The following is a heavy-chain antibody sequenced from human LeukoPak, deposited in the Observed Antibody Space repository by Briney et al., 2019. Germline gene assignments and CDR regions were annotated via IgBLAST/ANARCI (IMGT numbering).Heavy chain of an antibody. CDR1: GYTFTGYY. V-gene: IGHV1-2*02. Sequence: GASVKVSCKASGYTFTGYYMHWVRQAPGQGLEWMEWINPNSGGTNYAQKFQGRVTMTRDTSISTAYMELSRLRSDDTAVYYCARGYDILTGYPYIGVDYWGQGTLVTVSS. J-gene: IGHJ4*02. D-gene: IGHD3-9*01. CDR2: INPNSGGT. CDR3: ARGYDILTGYPYIGVDY.